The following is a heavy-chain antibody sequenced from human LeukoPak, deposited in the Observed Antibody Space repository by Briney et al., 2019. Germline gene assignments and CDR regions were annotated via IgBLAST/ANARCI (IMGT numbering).Heavy chain of an antibody. V-gene: IGHV3-23*01. D-gene: IGHD3-22*01. CDR3: AKAGDSSGYYYDYFDY. J-gene: IGHJ4*02. Sequence: GGSLRLSCAASGFTFSSYAMSWVRQAPGKGLEWVSAISGSGGSTYYADSVKGRFTISRDNSKNTLYLQMNSLRAEGTAVHYCAKAGDSSGYYYDYFDYWGQGTLVTVSS. CDR2: ISGSGGST. CDR1: GFTFSSYA.